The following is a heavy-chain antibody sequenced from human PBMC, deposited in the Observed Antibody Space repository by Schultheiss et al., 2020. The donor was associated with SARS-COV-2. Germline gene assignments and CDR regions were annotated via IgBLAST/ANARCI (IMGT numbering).Heavy chain of an antibody. Sequence: ASVKVSCKASGYTFTSYGISWVRQAPGQGLEWMGWISAYNGNTNYAQKLQGRVTMTTDTSTSTAYMELRSLGSDDTAVYYCAREAYGGYEMDYWGPGTLVTVSS. J-gene: IGHJ4*02. CDR3: AREAYGGYEMDY. CDR1: GYTFTSYG. CDR2: ISAYNGNT. V-gene: IGHV1-18*01. D-gene: IGHD5-12*01.